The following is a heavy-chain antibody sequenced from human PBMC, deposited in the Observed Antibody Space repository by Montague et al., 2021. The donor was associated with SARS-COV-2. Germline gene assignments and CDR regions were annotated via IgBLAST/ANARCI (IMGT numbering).Heavy chain of an antibody. Sequence: PALVKPTQTLTLTCTFSGFSLTTSGVGVGWVRQTPGKALECLALILWDDEKRYSPSLKTRVSITKDTSKNQVVLTMTNMDTVDTGTYYCVHRAGPNADDILTSYYHFASWGQGLLVAVSS. CDR3: VHRAGPNADDILTSYYHFAS. D-gene: IGHD3-9*01. CDR1: GFSLTTSGVG. CDR2: ILWDDEK. V-gene: IGHV2-5*02. J-gene: IGHJ4*02.